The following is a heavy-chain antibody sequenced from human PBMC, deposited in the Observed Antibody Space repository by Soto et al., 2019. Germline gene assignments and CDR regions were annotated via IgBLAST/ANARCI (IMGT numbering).Heavy chain of an antibody. CDR3: AKDSVRYNRIYDPFDI. CDR1: GFTFSDYA. D-gene: IGHD1-1*01. CDR2: IGGDGGAT. Sequence: EVLLLESGGGLVQPGGSLRLSCAASGFTFSDYAMSWVRQAPGKGLEWVSVIGGDGGATYYADSVKGRLTVSRDNSKNSLYLHMDSLRAEDTAVYYCAKDSVRYNRIYDPFDIWGQGTMVTVSS. J-gene: IGHJ3*02. V-gene: IGHV3-23*01.